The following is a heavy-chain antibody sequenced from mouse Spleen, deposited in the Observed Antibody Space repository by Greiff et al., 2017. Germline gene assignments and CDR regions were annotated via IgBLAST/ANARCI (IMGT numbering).Heavy chain of an antibody. Sequence: VQLQQPGAELVRPGSSVKLSCKASGYTFTSYWMHWVKQRPIQGLEWIGNIDPSDSETHYNQKFKDKATLTVDKSSSTAYMQLSSLTSEDSAVYYCAKGGTMITLYAMDYWGQGTSVTVSS. V-gene: IGHV1-52*01. J-gene: IGHJ4*01. CDR3: AKGGTMITLYAMDY. CDR1: GYTFTSYW. CDR2: IDPSDSET. D-gene: IGHD2-4*01.